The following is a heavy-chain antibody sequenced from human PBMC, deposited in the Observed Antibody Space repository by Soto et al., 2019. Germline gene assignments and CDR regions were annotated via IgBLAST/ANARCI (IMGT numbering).Heavy chain of an antibody. CDR3: ATTVTTVDY. J-gene: IGHJ4*02. D-gene: IGHD4-17*01. Sequence: SLRLSCAASGFRFSGYGMNWVRQAPGKGLEWISYIRSSGSLIYYADSLKGRFTISRDNAKNSLYLQMNSLRAEDTAVYYCATTVTTVDYWGQGTLVTVSS. CDR2: IRSSGSLI. CDR1: GFRFSGYG. V-gene: IGHV3-48*03.